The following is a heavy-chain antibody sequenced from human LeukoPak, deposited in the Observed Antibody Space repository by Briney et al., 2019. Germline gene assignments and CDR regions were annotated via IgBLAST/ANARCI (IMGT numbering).Heavy chain of an antibody. D-gene: IGHD3-3*01. J-gene: IGHJ5*02. CDR2: IIPILGIA. Sequence: SVKVSCKASGGTFSSYAISWVRQAPGQGLEWMGRIIPILGIANYAQKFQGRVTITADKSTSTAYMELSSLRSEDTAVYYCARAIRFLEWSAWFDPWGQGTLVTVSS. CDR3: ARAIRFLEWSAWFDP. CDR1: GGTFSSYA. V-gene: IGHV1-69*04.